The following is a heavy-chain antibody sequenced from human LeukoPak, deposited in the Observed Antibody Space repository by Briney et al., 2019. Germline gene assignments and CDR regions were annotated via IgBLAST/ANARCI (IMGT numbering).Heavy chain of an antibody. V-gene: IGHV4-61*02. CDR1: GGSISSGSYY. J-gene: IGHJ4*02. Sequence: PSETLSLTCTVSGGSISSGSYYWSWIRQPAGKGLEWIGRIYTSGSTNYNPSLKSRVTISVDTSKNQFSLKLSSVTAADTAVYYCARGAHQNYYFDYWGQGTLVTVSS. CDR2: IYTSGST. CDR3: ARGAHQNYYFDY.